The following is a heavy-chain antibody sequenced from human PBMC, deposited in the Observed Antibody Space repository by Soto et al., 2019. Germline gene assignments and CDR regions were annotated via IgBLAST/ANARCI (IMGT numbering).Heavy chain of an antibody. CDR2: IKQDGSEK. V-gene: IGHV3-7*01. J-gene: IGHJ4*02. CDR3: ASAYVSDYPLDY. CDR1: GFTFSSYW. Sequence: GWSLRLSCAASGFTFSSYWMSWVRQAPGQGLEWVANIKQDGSEKYYVDSVKGRFTISRDNAKNSLYLQMNSLRAEDTAVYYCASAYVSDYPLDYWGQGTLVTVSS. D-gene: IGHD3-16*01.